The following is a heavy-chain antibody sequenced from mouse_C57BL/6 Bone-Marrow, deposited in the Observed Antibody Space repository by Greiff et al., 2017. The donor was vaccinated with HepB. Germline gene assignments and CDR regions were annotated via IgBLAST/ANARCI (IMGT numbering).Heavy chain of an antibody. CDR3: TLIYYDYPAWFAY. J-gene: IGHJ3*01. CDR1: GYTFTDYE. CDR2: IDPETGGT. D-gene: IGHD2-4*01. Sequence: QVQLQQSGAELVRPGASVTLSCKASGYTFTDYEMHWVKQTPVHGLEWIGAIDPETGGTAYNQKFTGKAILTADKSSSTAYMELRSLTSEYSAVYYCTLIYYDYPAWFAYWGQGTLVTVSA. V-gene: IGHV1-15*01.